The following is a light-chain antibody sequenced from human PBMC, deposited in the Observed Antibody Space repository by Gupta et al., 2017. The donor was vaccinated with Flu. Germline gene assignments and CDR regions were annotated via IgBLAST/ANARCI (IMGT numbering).Light chain of an antibody. V-gene: IGKV1-5*03. J-gene: IGKJ1*01. CDR3: HQYYTYPWT. CDR2: KAS. Sequence: PSTLSASVGDRVTITCRASQSIDTYLAWFQQKPGKAPQLLIYKASLLESGVPSRFSGSGSGTDFTLTINSLQPDDFATYYCHQYYTYPWTFGQGTKVEIK. CDR1: QSIDTY.